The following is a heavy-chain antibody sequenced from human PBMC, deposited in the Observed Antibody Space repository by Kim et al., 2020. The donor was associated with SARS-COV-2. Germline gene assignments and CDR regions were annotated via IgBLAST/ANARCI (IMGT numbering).Heavy chain of an antibody. CDR1: GGSISSSNW. CDR2: IYHSGST. J-gene: IGHJ3*02. CDR3: ARPLGGYGDYDLGAFDI. Sequence: SETLSLTCAVSGGSISSSNWWSWVRQPPGKGLEWIGEIYHSGSTNYNPSLKSRVTISVDKSKNQFSLKLSSVTAADTAVYYCARPLGGYGDYDLGAFDIWGQGTMVTVSS. D-gene: IGHD4-17*01. V-gene: IGHV4-4*02.